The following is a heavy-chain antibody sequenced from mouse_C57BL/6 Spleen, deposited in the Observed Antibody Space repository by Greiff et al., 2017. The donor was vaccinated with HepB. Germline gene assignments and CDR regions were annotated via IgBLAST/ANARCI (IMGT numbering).Heavy chain of an antibody. CDR3: ARVGRSSSYAMDY. CDR2: ISYDGSN. V-gene: IGHV3-6*01. Sequence: VQLQQSGPGLVKPSQSLSLTCSVTGYSITSGYYWNWIRQFPGNKLEWMGYISYDGSNNYNPSLKNRISITRDTSKNQFFLKLNSVTTEDTATYYCARVGRSSSYAMDYWGQGTSVTVSS. D-gene: IGHD4-1*01. CDR1: GYSITSGYY. J-gene: IGHJ4*01.